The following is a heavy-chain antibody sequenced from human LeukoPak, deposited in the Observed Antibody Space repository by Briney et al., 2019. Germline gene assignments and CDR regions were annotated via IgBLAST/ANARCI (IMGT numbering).Heavy chain of an antibody. J-gene: IGHJ4*02. CDR1: GFTVSSNY. V-gene: IGHV3-53*01. D-gene: IGHD6-19*01. CDR2: IYSGGST. CDR3: ARDPPARHSSGWYSY. Sequence: GGSLRLSCAASGFTVSSNYMSWVRQAPGKGLEWVSVIYSGGSTYYADSVKGRFTISRDNSKNTLYLQMNSLRAEDTAVYYCARDPPARHSSGWYSYWGQGTLVTVSS.